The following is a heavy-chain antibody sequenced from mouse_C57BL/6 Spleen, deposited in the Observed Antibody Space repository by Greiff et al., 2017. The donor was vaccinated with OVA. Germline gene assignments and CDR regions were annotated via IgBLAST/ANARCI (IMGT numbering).Heavy chain of an antibody. D-gene: IGHD1-1*01. Sequence: EVKLVESGGGLVKPGGSLKLSCAASGFTFSSYAMSWVRQTPEKRLEWVATISDGGSYTYYPDNVKGRFTISRDNAKNNLYLQMSHLKSEDTAMYNCARDGHYGSSSFAYWGQGTLVTVSA. CDR2: ISDGGSYT. J-gene: IGHJ3*01. CDR1: GFTFSSYA. V-gene: IGHV5-4*01. CDR3: ARDGHYGSSSFAY.